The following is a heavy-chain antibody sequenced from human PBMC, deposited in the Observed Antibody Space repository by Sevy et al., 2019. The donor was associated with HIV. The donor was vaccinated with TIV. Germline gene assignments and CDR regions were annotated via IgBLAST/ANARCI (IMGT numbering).Heavy chain of an antibody. D-gene: IGHD3-10*01. J-gene: IGHJ4*02. CDR2: INHSGST. CDR1: GGSFSGYY. V-gene: IGHV4-34*01. CDR3: ARGTYYYGSGSYYESHGPFDY. Sequence: SETLSLTCAVYGGSFSGYYWSWIRQPPGKGLEWIGEINHSGSTNYNPSLKSRVTISVDTSKNQFSLKLSSVTAADTAVYYCARGTYYYGSGSYYESHGPFDYWGQGTLVTVSS.